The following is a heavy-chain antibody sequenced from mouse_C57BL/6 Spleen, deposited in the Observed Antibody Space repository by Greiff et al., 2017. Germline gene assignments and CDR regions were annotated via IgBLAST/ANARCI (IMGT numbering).Heavy chain of an antibody. CDR3: TRALYYYGSSYYAMDY. V-gene: IGHV5-9-1*02. J-gene: IGHJ4*01. CDR1: GFTFSSYA. Sequence: EVQVVESGEGLVKPGGSLKLSCAASGFTFSSYAMSWVRQTPEKRLEWVAYISSGGDYIYYADTVKGRFTISRDNARNTLYLQMSSLKSEDTAMYYCTRALYYYGSSYYAMDYWGQGTSVTVSS. CDR2: ISSGGDYI. D-gene: IGHD1-1*01.